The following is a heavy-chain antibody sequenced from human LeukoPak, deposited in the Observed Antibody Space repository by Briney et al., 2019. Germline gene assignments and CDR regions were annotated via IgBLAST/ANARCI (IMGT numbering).Heavy chain of an antibody. Sequence: PGGSLRLSCAASGFTFSNAWMSWVRQAPGKGLEWIGEINHSGSTNYNPSLKSRVTISVDTSKNQFSLKLSSVTAADTAVYYCARRMVARVSRIDYWGQGTLVTVSS. CDR2: INHSGST. J-gene: IGHJ4*02. V-gene: IGHV4-34*01. CDR3: ARRMVARVSRIDY. CDR1: GFTFSNAW. D-gene: IGHD5-12*01.